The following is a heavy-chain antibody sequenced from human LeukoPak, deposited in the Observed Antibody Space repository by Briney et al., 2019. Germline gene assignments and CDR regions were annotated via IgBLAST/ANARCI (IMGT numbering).Heavy chain of an antibody. CDR1: GGSISSYY. CDR3: ARSRDGYNFGDY. J-gene: IGHJ4*02. Sequence: NPSETLSLTCTVSGGSISSYYWSWIRQPPGKGLEWIGYIYYSGSTNYNPSLKSRVTISVDTSENQFSLKLSSVTAADTAVYYCARSRDGYNFGDYWGQGTLVTVSS. D-gene: IGHD5-24*01. CDR2: IYYSGST. V-gene: IGHV4-59*01.